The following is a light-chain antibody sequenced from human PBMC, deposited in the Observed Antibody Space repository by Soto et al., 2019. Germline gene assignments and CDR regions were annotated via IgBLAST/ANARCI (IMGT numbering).Light chain of an antibody. V-gene: IGKV1-5*03. CDR2: KPS. Sequence: DIQMTQSPSTLSASVRDRVTITCRASQSINSWLGLYQHTPGKAPKLIIYKPSSLKRGVPSRFSGSGSGTEFTLTISSLQSDYFATYCCQQYNTYVTFGGGTKVDI. CDR1: QSINSW. J-gene: IGKJ4*01. CDR3: QQYNTYVT.